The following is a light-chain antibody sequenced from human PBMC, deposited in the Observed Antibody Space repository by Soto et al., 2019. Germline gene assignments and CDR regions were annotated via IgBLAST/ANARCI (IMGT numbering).Light chain of an antibody. V-gene: IGKV3-11*01. CDR2: DAS. CDR1: QSVNSY. CDR3: QQRTNWPSST. J-gene: IGKJ5*01. Sequence: EIVLTQSPATLSLSPGERATLSCRASQSVNSYLAWYQQKPGQAPRLLISDASNRDTGIPGRFSGSGSGTDFTLPISRLEPEEFAIYYCQQRTNWPSSTFGQGTRLEIK.